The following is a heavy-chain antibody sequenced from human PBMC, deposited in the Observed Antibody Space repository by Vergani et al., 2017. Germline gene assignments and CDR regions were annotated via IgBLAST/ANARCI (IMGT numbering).Heavy chain of an antibody. V-gene: IGHV1-69*14. CDR1: GGTLSSYA. CDR3: ARSFSGYSSNWNY. CDR2: IIPIFCTA. D-gene: IGHD6-13*01. J-gene: IGHJ4*02. Sequence: QVQLVQSGAEVKKPGSSVKVSCKASGGTLSSYANSWVRQAPGQGLEWMGRIIPIFCTANYAQKFQGRVTITADKSTRTAYMGLSSLRSEDTAVYYCARSFSGYSSNWNYWGQGTLVTVSS.